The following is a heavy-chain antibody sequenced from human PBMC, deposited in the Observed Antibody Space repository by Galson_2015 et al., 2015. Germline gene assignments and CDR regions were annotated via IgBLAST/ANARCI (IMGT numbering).Heavy chain of an antibody. J-gene: IGHJ4*02. CDR3: ARYPDSSSWINDFDY. CDR2: IIPIFGTA. CDR1: GGTFSSYA. Sequence: SVKVSCKASGGTFSSYAISWVRQAPGQGLEWMGGIIPIFGTANYAQKFQGRVTITADESTSTAYMELSSLRSEDTAVYYCARYPDSSSWINDFDYWGQGTLVTVSS. V-gene: IGHV1-69*13. D-gene: IGHD6-13*01.